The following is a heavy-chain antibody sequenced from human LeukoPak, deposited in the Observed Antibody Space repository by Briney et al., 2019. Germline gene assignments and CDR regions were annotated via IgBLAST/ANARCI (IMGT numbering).Heavy chain of an antibody. J-gene: IGHJ6*03. V-gene: IGHV4-38-2*02. Sequence: SETLSLTCTVSGYSISSGYYWGWIRQPPGKGLEWIGSIYHSGSTYYNPSLKSRVTISVDTSKNQFSLKLSSVTAADTAVYYCARAARSGYYLYYYYYMDVWGKGTTVTISS. D-gene: IGHD3-22*01. CDR2: IYHSGST. CDR3: ARAARSGYYLYYYYYMDV. CDR1: GYSISSGYY.